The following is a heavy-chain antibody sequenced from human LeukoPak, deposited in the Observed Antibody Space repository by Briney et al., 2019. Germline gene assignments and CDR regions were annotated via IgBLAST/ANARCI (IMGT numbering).Heavy chain of an antibody. J-gene: IGHJ6*02. V-gene: IGHV1-2*02. Sequence: DSVTVSCKASGYTFTDYYMHWVRQAPGQGLEWMGWININRGVTNYPQKFQGRVTMTRETSISTAYLELSRLRSDDTAVYYCAREGGMDVWGQGTTVTLS. CDR2: ININRGVT. CDR3: AREGGMDV. CDR1: GYTFTDYY.